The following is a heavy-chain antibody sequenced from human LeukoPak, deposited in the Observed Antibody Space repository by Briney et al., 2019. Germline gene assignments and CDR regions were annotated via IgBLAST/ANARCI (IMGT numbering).Heavy chain of an antibody. J-gene: IGHJ5*02. CDR2: IYSGGST. D-gene: IGHD3-3*01. CDR3: ASNTYYDFWSGNL. V-gene: IGHV3-53*01. Sequence: GGSLRLSCAASGFTFSSYAMHWVRQAPGKGLEWVSVIYSGGSTYYADSVKGRFTISRDNSKNTLYLQMNSLRAEDTAVYYCASNTYYDFWSGNLWGQGTLVTVSS. CDR1: GFTFSSYA.